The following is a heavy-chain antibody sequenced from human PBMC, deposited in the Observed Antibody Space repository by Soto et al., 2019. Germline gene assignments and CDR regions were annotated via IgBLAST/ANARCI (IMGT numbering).Heavy chain of an antibody. D-gene: IGHD6-13*01. J-gene: IGHJ6*02. CDR2: IYYSGST. V-gene: IGHV4-59*01. CDR3: ASSNIAAAGFYYCGMDV. Sequence: QVQLQESGPGLVKPSETLSLTCTVSGDSISSYYWSWIRQPPGKGLEWIGYIYYSGSTNYNPSLKSRVTISVDTSKNQFSLNLSSVTAADTAVYYCASSNIAAAGFYYCGMDVWGRGTTVTVSS. CDR1: GDSISSYY.